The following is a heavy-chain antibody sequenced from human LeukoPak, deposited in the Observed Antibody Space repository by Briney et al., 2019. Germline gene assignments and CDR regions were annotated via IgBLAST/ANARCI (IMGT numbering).Heavy chain of an antibody. CDR2: MNPNSGNT. D-gene: IGHD3-22*01. CDR3: ARTDDSSGYYPLGY. J-gene: IGHJ4*02. CDR1: GYTFTGYY. Sequence: ASVKVSCKASGYTFTGYYMHWVRQAPGQGLEWMGWMNPNSGNTGYAQKFQGRVTMTRNTSISTAYMELSSLRSEDTAVYYCARTDDSSGYYPLGYWGQGALVTVSS. V-gene: IGHV1-8*02.